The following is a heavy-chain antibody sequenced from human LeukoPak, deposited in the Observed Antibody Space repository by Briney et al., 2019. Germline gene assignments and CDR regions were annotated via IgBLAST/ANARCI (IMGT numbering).Heavy chain of an antibody. Sequence: KPSETLSLTCAVYGGSFSGYYWSWIRQPPGKGLEWIGEINHSGSNNYNPSLKSRVSISVDTSKNQFSLKLSSVTAADTAVYYCAREGDSIDAFDIWGQGTMVTVSS. V-gene: IGHV4-34*01. J-gene: IGHJ3*02. CDR2: INHSGSN. CDR3: AREGDSIDAFDI. D-gene: IGHD3-22*01. CDR1: GGSFSGYY.